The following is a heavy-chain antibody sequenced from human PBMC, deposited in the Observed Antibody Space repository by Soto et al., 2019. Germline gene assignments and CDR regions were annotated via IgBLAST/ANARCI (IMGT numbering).Heavy chain of an antibody. CDR1: GYTFTSYG. D-gene: IGHD3-3*01. CDR2: ISAYNGNT. V-gene: IGHV1-18*04. CDR3: AREQRLRFLEWLSDTPYYYYGMDV. J-gene: IGHJ6*02. Sequence: ASVKVSCKASGYTFTSYGISWVRQAPGQGLEWMGWISAYNGNTNYAQKLQGRVTMTTDTSTSTAYMELRSLRSDDTAVYYCAREQRLRFLEWLSDTPYYYYGMDVWGQGTTVTASS.